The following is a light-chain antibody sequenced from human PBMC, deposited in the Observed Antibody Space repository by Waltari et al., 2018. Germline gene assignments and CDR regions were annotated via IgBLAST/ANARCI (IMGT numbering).Light chain of an antibody. CDR1: QGISSY. J-gene: IGKJ4*01. CDR2: AAS. V-gene: IGKV1-9*01. Sequence: DIQLTQSPSFLSASVGDRVTITCRASQGISSYLTWFQQKPGKAPKLLIYAASTLQSVVPSRFSGSGSGTEFTLTISSLQPEDFATYYCHQVNTYPLTFGGGTKVEIK. CDR3: HQVNTYPLT.